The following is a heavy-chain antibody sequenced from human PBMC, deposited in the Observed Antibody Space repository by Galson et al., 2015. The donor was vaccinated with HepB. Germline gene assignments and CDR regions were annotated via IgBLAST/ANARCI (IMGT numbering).Heavy chain of an antibody. V-gene: IGHV3-7*01. CDR3: TRGQTTSEY. Sequence: SLRLSCAASGFTFRSYWMSWVRQAPGKGLEWVANIKQDGSETYYGDSVKGRFTISRDNAGNSLYLQINSLRGEDTAIYYCTRGQTTSEYWGQGTLVTVSS. D-gene: IGHD1-14*01. CDR1: GFTFRSYW. J-gene: IGHJ4*02. CDR2: IKQDGSET.